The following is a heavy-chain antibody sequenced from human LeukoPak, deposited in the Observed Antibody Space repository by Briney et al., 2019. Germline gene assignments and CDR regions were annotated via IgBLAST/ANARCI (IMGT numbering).Heavy chain of an antibody. Sequence: SQTLSLTCTVSGGSISSGAYSWGWIRQSPGKGLEWIGYINHSGSTNYNPSLKSRVTISVDTSKNQFSLKLSSVTAADTAVYYCASPPWIPGYWGQGTLVTVSS. D-gene: IGHD5-18*01. CDR2: INHSGST. CDR1: GGSISSGAYS. V-gene: IGHV4-30-2*06. CDR3: ASPPWIPGY. J-gene: IGHJ4*02.